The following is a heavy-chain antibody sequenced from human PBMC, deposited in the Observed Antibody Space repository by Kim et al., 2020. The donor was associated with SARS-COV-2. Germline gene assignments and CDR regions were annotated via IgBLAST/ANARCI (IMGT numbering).Heavy chain of an antibody. Sequence: SETLSLTCTVSGGSISSYFWSWIRQPPGKGLEWIGYIYSRGTTNYNPSFKSRVTMSIDTSKNQFSLKMNSLPAADTAVYSCVRKEYTVRLRGVFTWFDP. D-gene: IGHD3-10*01. CDR2: IYSRGTT. V-gene: IGHV4-59*08. CDR3: VRKEYTVRLRGVFTWFDP. J-gene: IGHJ5*02. CDR1: GGSISSYF.